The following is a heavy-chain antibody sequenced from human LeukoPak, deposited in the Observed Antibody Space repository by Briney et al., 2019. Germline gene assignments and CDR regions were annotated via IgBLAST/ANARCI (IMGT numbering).Heavy chain of an antibody. Sequence: SETLSLTCTVSGYSIGSGYYWAWIRQPPGKGLEWIGSIFHTGSTYHNPSLKSRVTISVDTSKNQFSLKLSSVTAADTAVYYCASSEWGSGWPFDYWGQGTLVTVSA. CDR3: ASSEWGSGWPFDY. CDR2: IFHTGST. D-gene: IGHD6-19*01. V-gene: IGHV4-38-2*02. CDR1: GYSIGSGYY. J-gene: IGHJ4*02.